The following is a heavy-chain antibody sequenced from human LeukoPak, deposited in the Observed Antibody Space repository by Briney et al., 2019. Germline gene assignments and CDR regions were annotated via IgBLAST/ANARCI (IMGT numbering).Heavy chain of an antibody. J-gene: IGHJ4*02. Sequence: GGSLRLSRAASGVTFRSYAKNWVGQAPGKGMEGVAVISYDGSNTYYAASVKGRFTISTDNSKNTLYLQMNSLRAEDTAVYYCARDYNYYGSGSYNFFGYWGQGTLVTVSS. CDR2: ISYDGSNT. CDR3: ARDYNYYGSGSYNFFGY. V-gene: IGHV3-30*04. CDR1: GVTFRSYA. D-gene: IGHD3-10*01.